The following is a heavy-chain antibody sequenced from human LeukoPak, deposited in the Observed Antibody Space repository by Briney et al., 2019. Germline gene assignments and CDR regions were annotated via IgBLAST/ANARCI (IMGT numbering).Heavy chain of an antibody. CDR3: IKDLAGTWSFDH. J-gene: IGHJ4*02. V-gene: IGHV3-64D*06. CDR1: GFTFSAHF. Sequence: PGGSLRLSCSASGFTFSAHFMHWVRQAPGKGLEYVSSISINGDETFYAESVKGRFTVSRDNSENTLYLQLSSLGVEDTAIYYCIKDLAGTWSFDHWGQGTLLTVSS. D-gene: IGHD7-27*01. CDR2: ISINGDET.